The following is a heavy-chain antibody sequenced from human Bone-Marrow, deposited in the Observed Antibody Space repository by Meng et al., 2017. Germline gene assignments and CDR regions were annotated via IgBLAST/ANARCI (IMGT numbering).Heavy chain of an antibody. CDR2: INPSGGST. D-gene: IGHD3-3*01. V-gene: IGHV1-46*01. Sequence: ASVKVSCKVSGYTLTELSMHWVRQAPGQGLEWMGIINPSGGSTSYAQKFQGRVTMTRDMSTSTVYMELSSLRSEDTAVYYCARDPSVKDDFWSGYYSGERNWFDPWGQGTLVTVSS. CDR3: ARDPSVKDDFWSGYYSGERNWFDP. CDR1: GYTLTELS. J-gene: IGHJ5*02.